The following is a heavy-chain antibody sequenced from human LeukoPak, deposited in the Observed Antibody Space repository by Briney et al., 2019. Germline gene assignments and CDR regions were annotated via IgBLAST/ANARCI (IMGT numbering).Heavy chain of an antibody. CDR3: SRWQHAGYFDY. CDR2: TWYTSNWNT. V-gene: IGHV6-1*01. Sequence: SQTLSLTCVISGDSVSTKTAAWHWIRQSPSRGLEWLGRTWYTSNWNTEYAVSVKGRMTINTDTSKNQFSLQLNSVTPEDTGMYYRSRWQHAGYFDYWDQGTLVTVSS. CDR1: GDSVSTKTAA. J-gene: IGHJ4*02.